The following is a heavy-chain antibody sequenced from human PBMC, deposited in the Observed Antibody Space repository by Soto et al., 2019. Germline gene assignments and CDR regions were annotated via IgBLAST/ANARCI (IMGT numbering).Heavy chain of an antibody. CDR2: IGPDGSST. D-gene: IGHD5-18*01. Sequence: PGGSLRFSCAASGFTFSSHWMHWVRQAPGKGLVWVSHIGPDGSSTRDADSVQGRFTISRDNARNTLYLQMNSLRDEDTAVYYCANLGYSYGYYYYYGMDVWGQGTTVTVSS. CDR1: GFTFSSHW. V-gene: IGHV3-74*01. CDR3: ANLGYSYGYYYYYGMDV. J-gene: IGHJ6*02.